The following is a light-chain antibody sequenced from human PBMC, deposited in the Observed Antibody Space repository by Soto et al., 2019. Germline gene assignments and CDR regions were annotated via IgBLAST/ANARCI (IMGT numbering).Light chain of an antibody. V-gene: IGKV4-1*01. CDR2: WAS. J-gene: IGKJ1*01. CDR1: QTILYDSNNKNY. Sequence: DIVLTQSTDSLAVSLGERATINCKSSQTILYDSNNKNYLGWLQQKPGQPPKLLISWASTREAGVPDRFSGSGSGTDFTLTISSLQAEDVATYYCHQYYTSPTFGQGTKVDIK. CDR3: HQYYTSPT.